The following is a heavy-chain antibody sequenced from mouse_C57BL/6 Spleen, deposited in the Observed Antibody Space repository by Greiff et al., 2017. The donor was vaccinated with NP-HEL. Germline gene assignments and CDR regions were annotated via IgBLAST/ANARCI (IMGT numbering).Heavy chain of an antibody. D-gene: IGHD3-2*02. V-gene: IGHV5-4*01. CDR2: ISDGGSYT. CDR1: GFTFSSYA. CDR3: ARDRQVRLPCDY. Sequence: EVQLVESGGGLVKPGGSLKLSCAASGFTFSSYAMSWVRQTPEKRLEWVATISDGGSYTYYPDNVKGRFTFSRDNAKNNLYLQMSHLKSEDTAMYYCARDRQVRLPCDYWGQGTTLTVSS. J-gene: IGHJ2*01.